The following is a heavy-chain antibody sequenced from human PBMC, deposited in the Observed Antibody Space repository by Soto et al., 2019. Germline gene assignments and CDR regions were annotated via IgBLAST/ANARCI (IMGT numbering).Heavy chain of an antibody. Sequence: PAQTLSLTCAISGDSVSSNSATLNLSRQSPSRGLEWLGRTYYRSKWYYDYAISVKSRITINPDTSRNQFSLQLSSVIPEDTAVYYCGRAHLGTDRNILEPFDPWGQGTLVTVSS. CDR3: GRAHLGTDRNILEPFDP. V-gene: IGHV6-1*01. CDR2: TYYRSKWYY. CDR1: GDSVSSNSAT. J-gene: IGHJ5*02. D-gene: IGHD1-1*01.